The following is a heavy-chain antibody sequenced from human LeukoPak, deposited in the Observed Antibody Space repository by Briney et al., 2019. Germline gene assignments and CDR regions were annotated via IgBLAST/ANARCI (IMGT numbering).Heavy chain of an antibody. D-gene: IGHD2-21*01. V-gene: IGHV3-48*01. Sequence: GGSLRLSCAASGFTFSSYSMNWVRQAPGKGLEWVSYISSSSSTIYYADSVKGRFTISRDNAKNSLYLQMNSLRADDTAVNYCARATVWPGLGWFDSWGQGALVTVSS. CDR3: ARATVWPGLGWFDS. CDR2: ISSSSSTI. CDR1: GFTFSSYS. J-gene: IGHJ5*01.